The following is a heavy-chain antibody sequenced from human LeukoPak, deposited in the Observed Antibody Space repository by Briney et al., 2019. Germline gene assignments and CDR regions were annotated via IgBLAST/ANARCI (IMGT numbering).Heavy chain of an antibody. D-gene: IGHD1-26*01. V-gene: IGHV4-39*07. CDR2: IYYSGST. CDR3: ARNIVGPRQVDY. Sequence: SDTLSLTCTVSGGSVSSGSYYWSWIRQPPGKGLEWIGSIYYSGSTYYNPSLKSRVTISVDTSKNQFSLKLSSVTAADTAIYYCARNIVGPRQVDYWGQGTLVTVSS. J-gene: IGHJ4*02. CDR1: GGSVSSGSYY.